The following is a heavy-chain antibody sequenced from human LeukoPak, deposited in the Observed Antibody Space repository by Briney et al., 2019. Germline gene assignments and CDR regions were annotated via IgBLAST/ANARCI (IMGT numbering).Heavy chain of an antibody. CDR2: IYPGDSDT. V-gene: IGHV5-51*01. J-gene: IGHJ4*02. CDR1: GYSFTSYW. CDR3: ARHPSSSSYLYYFDY. Sequence: GESLKISCKGAGYSFTSYWIGWVRQMPGKGLEWMGIIYPGDSDTRYSPSFQGQVTISADKSISTAYLQWSSLKASDTAMYYCARHPSSSSYLYYFDYWGQGTLVTVSS. D-gene: IGHD6-6*01.